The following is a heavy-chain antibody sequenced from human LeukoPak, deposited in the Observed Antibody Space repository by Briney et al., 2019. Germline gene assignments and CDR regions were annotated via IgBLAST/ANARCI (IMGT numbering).Heavy chain of an antibody. J-gene: IGHJ4*02. CDR1: GFTFSSYA. V-gene: IGHV3-23*01. D-gene: IGHD3-10*01. CDR2: ISGSGGST. CDR3: AKDLSVRGVIRNFDY. Sequence: GGSLRLSCAASGFTFSSYAMSWVRQAPGKGLEWVSAISGSGGSTYYADSVKGRFTISRDNSKNTLYLQMNSLRAEDTAVYYCAKDLSVRGVIRNFDYWDRGTLVTVSS.